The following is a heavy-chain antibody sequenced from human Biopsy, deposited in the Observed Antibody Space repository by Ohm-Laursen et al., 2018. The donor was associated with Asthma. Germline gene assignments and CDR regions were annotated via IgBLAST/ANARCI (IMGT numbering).Heavy chain of an antibody. J-gene: IGHJ6*02. D-gene: IGHD6-25*01. CDR3: ARVFESSEWGPFYHFGLDV. Sequence: GSLRLSCAASGFSFSDYYMTWMRQAPGKGLEWVSSISSSGSTTYPAESVKGRFTIPRDNAQKSLFLQMGSPRAEDTAIYYCARVFESSEWGPFYHFGLDVWGQGTTVAVSS. CDR2: ISSSGSTT. CDR1: GFSFSDYY. V-gene: IGHV3-11*01.